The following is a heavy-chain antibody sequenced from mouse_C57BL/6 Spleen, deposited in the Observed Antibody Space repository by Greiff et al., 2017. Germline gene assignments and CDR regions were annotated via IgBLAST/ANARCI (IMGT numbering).Heavy chain of an antibody. CDR2: IYPGSGST. Sequence: QVQLKQPGAELVKPGASVKMSCKASGYTFTSYWITWVKQRPGQGLEWIGDIYPGSGSTNYNEKFKSNATLTVDTSSSTAYMQLSSLTSEDSAVYYCARATVVADYWGQGTTLTVSS. D-gene: IGHD1-1*01. J-gene: IGHJ2*01. CDR1: GYTFTSYW. CDR3: ARATVVADY. V-gene: IGHV1-55*01.